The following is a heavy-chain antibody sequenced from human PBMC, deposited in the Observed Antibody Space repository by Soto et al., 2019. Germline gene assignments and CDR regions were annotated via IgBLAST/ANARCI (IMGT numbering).Heavy chain of an antibody. CDR2: IIPVLATT. V-gene: IGHV1-69*13. CDR1: AGTFPHYA. Sequence: SVKVSCKASAGTFPHYALTWVRQAPGQGLEWMGGIIPVLATTTYAQKFQGRVSISADESTNTAYIELSSLTSEDTAVYYCACNWGNSLRNWLAPWGQGPLVTVSS. CDR3: ACNWGNSLRNWLAP. J-gene: IGHJ5*02. D-gene: IGHD7-27*01.